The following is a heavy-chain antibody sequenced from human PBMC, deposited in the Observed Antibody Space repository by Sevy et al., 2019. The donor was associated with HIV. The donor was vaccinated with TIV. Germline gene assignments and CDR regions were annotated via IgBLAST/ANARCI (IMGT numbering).Heavy chain of an antibody. V-gene: IGHV3-11*04. CDR3: ARARGYSGYDWGNRFDP. D-gene: IGHD5-12*01. J-gene: IGHJ5*02. CDR2: ISSSGSTI. CDR1: GFTLSDYY. Sequence: GGSLRLSCAASGFTLSDYYMTWIRQAPGKGLEWLSYISSSGSTISYADSVKGRFTISRDNAKNSLYLQMNSLRAEDTAVYYCARARGYSGYDWGNRFDPWGQGTLVTVSS.